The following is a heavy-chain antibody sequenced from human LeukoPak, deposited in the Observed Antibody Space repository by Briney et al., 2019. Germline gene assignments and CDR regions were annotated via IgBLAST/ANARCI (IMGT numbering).Heavy chain of an antibody. D-gene: IGHD6-19*01. CDR1: GGSISSSSYY. CDR3: AASSGWDY. J-gene: IGHJ4*02. Sequence: PSETLSLTCTVSGGSISSSSYYWGWIRQPPGKGLEWIGSIYYSGSTYYNPSLESRVTISVDTSKNQFSLKLSSVTAADTAVYYCAASSGWDYWGQGTLVTVSS. V-gene: IGHV4-39*01. CDR2: IYYSGST.